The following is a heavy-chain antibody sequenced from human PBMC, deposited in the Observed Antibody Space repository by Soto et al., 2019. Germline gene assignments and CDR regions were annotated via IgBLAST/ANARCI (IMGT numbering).Heavy chain of an antibody. CDR2: IYYSGST. J-gene: IGHJ5*02. CDR3: ARLVATQWFDP. CDR1: WVSPSRYN. V-gene: IGHV4-59*01. Sequence: TLPLTRTGSWVSPSRYNPSWVRQHPGKGLEWIGYIYYSGSTNYNPSLKSRVTISVDTSKSQFSLKLSSVTAADTAVYYCARLVATQWFDPWGQGTLVTVSS. D-gene: IGHD5-12*01.